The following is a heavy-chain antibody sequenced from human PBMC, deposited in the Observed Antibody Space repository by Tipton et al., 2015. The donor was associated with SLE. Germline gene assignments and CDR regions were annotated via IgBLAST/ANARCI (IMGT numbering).Heavy chain of an antibody. CDR2: INHSGSS. D-gene: IGHD6-13*01. CDR3: ARAEFSSNWYMYWHFDL. CDR1: GGSFSGYY. J-gene: IGHJ2*01. V-gene: IGHV4-34*01. Sequence: LRLSCAVYGGSFSGYYWTWIRQSPGRGLEWIGDINHSGSSNYNPSLKSRVTISRDTSGNHFSLNLNSVTAADTAVYYCARAEFSSNWYMYWHFDLWGRGTLVTVSS.